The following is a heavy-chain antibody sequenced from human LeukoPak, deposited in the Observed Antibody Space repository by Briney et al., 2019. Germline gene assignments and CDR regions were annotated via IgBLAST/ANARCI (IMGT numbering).Heavy chain of an antibody. D-gene: IGHD2-8*01. CDR1: GLSFSGHW. V-gene: IGHV3-74*03. CDR2: ITPDGTDT. Sequence: PGGSLRLSCVASGLSFSGHWMHWVRQAPGKGLVAVSRITPDGTDTAYADSVKGRFTISRDNAKNTLYLEMNSLTAEDTALYYCTRSGFSNGYDYWGQGTLVTVSS. J-gene: IGHJ4*02. CDR3: TRSGFSNGYDY.